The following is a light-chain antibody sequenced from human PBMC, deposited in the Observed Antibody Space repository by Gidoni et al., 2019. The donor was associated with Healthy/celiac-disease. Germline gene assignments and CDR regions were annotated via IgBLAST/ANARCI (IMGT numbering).Light chain of an antibody. CDR3: SSYAGSNNYVV. Sequence: QSALTQPPSASGSPGQSVTISCTGTSSDVGGYNYVSCYQQHPGKAPKLMIYEVSKRPSGVPDRFSVSKSGNTASLTVSGLQAEDEADYYCSSYAGSNNYVVFGGGTKLTVL. CDR2: EVS. J-gene: IGLJ2*01. CDR1: SSDVGGYNY. V-gene: IGLV2-8*01.